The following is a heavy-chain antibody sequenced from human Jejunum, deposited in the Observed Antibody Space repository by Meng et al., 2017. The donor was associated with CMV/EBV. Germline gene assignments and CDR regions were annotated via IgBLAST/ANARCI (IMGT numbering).Heavy chain of an antibody. Sequence: QVHLQESGPGLVRPPETLSLTCTVSGDSISNYNWSWIRPPAGKKLEWIGRISSSGNTNYTPSLKSRVIMSLDTSNNQFFLKLTSVTAADTALYYCARGESRGYYYFDYGGPGIMVTVSS. CDR1: GDSISNYN. D-gene: IGHD3-22*01. V-gene: IGHV4-4*07. CDR2: ISSSGNT. J-gene: IGHJ4*02. CDR3: ARGESRGYYYFDY.